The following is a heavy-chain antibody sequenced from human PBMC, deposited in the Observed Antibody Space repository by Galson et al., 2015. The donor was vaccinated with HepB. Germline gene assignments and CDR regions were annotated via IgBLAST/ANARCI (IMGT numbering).Heavy chain of an antibody. V-gene: IGHV3-21*06. CDR3: AKAGCSGAGCYLRYSWIDS. D-gene: IGHD2-2*01. CDR1: GFTFSAYD. CDR2: ITTSSSYI. J-gene: IGHJ5*01. Sequence: SLRLSCAASGFTFSAYDMYWVRQAPGKGLEWVSSITTSSSYIYYADSMRGRFTISRDNAKNSLCLQMDSLRAEDTAVYYCAKAGCSGAGCYLRYSWIDSWGQGTLVTVSS.